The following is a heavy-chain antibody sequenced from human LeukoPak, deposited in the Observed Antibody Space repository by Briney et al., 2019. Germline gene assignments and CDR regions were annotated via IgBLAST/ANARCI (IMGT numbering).Heavy chain of an antibody. D-gene: IGHD2-15*01. V-gene: IGHV4-39*01. J-gene: IGHJ4*02. Sequence: KTSETLSLTCTVSGGSISSSDYYWVWIRQPPGKGLEWIGSIFYSGNTYYNPSLKSRVTISVDTSKNQFSLKLSSVTAADTAVYYCARLLYCSGGSCYSDRYYFDYWGQGTLVTVSS. CDR2: IFYSGNT. CDR1: GGSISSSDYY. CDR3: ARLLYCSGGSCYSDRYYFDY.